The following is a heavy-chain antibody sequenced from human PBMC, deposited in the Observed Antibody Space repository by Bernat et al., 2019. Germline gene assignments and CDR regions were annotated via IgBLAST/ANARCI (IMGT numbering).Heavy chain of an antibody. D-gene: IGHD3-22*01. CDR2: IEIKSKNYAT. CDR1: GYTFSDSA. V-gene: IGHV3-73*02. J-gene: IGHJ5*02. CDR3: TRDSGYHNWFDP. Sequence: EVQLVESGGGLVQPGGSLKLSCAASGYTFSDSAVHWVRQASGKGLEWVGLIEIKSKNYATAYAASVEGRFTISRDDIRNTAYLQMNSLKIEDTAVYYCTRDSGYHNWFDPWGQGTLVTVSS.